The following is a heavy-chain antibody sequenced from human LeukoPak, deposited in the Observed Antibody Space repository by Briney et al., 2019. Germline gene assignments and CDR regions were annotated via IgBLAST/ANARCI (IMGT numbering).Heavy chain of an antibody. CDR3: ARVGLDYYDSSPPKYFQH. CDR1: GGSFSGYY. D-gene: IGHD3-22*01. V-gene: IGHV4-34*01. Sequence: PSETLSLTCAVYGGSFSGYYWSWIRQPPGKGLEWIGEINHSGRTNYNPSLKSRVTISVDTSKNQFSLKLSSVTAADTAVYYCARVGLDYYDSSPPKYFQHWGQGTLVTVSS. CDR2: INHSGRT. J-gene: IGHJ1*01.